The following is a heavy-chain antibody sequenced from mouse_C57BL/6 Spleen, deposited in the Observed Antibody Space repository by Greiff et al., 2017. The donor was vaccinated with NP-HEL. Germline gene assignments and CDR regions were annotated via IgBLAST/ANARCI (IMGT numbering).Heavy chain of an antibody. CDR3: TSHYYGSSYWYFDV. CDR1: GYTFTDYE. V-gene: IGHV1-15*01. Sequence: VKLQESGAELVRPGASVTLSCKASGYTFTDYEMHWVKQTPVHGLEWIGAIDPETGGTAYNQKFKGKAILTADKSSSTAYMELRSLTSEDSAVYYCTSHYYGSSYWYFDVWGTGTTVTVSS. CDR2: IDPETGGT. J-gene: IGHJ1*03. D-gene: IGHD1-1*01.